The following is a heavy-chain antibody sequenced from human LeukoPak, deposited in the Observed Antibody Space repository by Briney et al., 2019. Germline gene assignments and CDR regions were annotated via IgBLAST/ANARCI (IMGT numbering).Heavy chain of an antibody. J-gene: IGHJ4*02. CDR2: IWYDGSNK. D-gene: IGHD3-10*01. V-gene: IGHV3-30*02. Sequence: PGGSLRLSCAASGFSFSTYGMHWVRQAPGKGLEWVALIWYDGSNKYYADSVKGRFTISRDNSKNTVYLQMNSLTSDDTSLYYCARGYCHDSGTGLAYFDYWGQGTLVTVSS. CDR3: ARGYCHDSGTGLAYFDY. CDR1: GFSFSTYG.